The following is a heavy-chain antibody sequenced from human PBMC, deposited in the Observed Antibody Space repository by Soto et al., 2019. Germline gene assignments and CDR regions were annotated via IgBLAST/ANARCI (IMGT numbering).Heavy chain of an antibody. Sequence: QVQLQESGPGLVKPLETLSLTCTVPGGSITSYCWSWVRQPPGKGLEWIGYIYYNGNINYNPSLKSRLTISLDTSKNQFSLRLSSVTAADTAVYYCATGRVYFGSEYWGQGTLVTVSS. V-gene: IGHV4-59*01. CDR3: ATGRVYFGSEY. D-gene: IGHD3-10*01. CDR1: GGSITSYC. CDR2: IYYNGNI. J-gene: IGHJ4*02.